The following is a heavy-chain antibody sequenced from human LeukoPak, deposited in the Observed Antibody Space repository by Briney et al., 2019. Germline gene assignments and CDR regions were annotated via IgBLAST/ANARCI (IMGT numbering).Heavy chain of an antibody. J-gene: IGHJ4*02. D-gene: IGHD3-22*01. CDR1: GYTFTGYY. Sequence: ASVKVSCKASGYTFTGYYMHWVRRAPGQGLEWMGWINPNSGGTNYAQKFQGRVTMTRDTSISTAYMELSRLRSDDTAVYYCARHGYYDSSGSYYFDYWGQGTLVTVSS. V-gene: IGHV1-2*02. CDR2: INPNSGGT. CDR3: ARHGYYDSSGSYYFDY.